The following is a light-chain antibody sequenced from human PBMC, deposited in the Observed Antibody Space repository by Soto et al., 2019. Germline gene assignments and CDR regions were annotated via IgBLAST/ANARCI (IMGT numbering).Light chain of an antibody. Sequence: EIVLTQSPTTLSLSPGDRATLSCRASQSVGSYLGWYQQRPGQAPRLLIYDASNRATGIPARFSGSGSGTDFTLPISSLEPEDFAVYYCQQRSDWPTTFGGGTKV. CDR1: QSVGSY. V-gene: IGKV3-11*01. J-gene: IGKJ4*01. CDR2: DAS. CDR3: QQRSDWPTT.